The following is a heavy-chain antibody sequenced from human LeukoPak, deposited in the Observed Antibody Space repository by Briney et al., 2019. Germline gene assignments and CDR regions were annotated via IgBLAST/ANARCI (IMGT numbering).Heavy chain of an antibody. V-gene: IGHV3-30*18. CDR2: ISYDGSNK. CDR1: GFTFSSYG. Sequence: PGGSLRLSCAASGFTFSSYGMHWVRQAPGKGREWVAVISYDGSNKYYADSVKGRFTISRDNSKNTLSLQMNSLRAEDTAVYYCAKDMVAYGSGSADYWGQGTLVTVSS. J-gene: IGHJ4*02. D-gene: IGHD3-10*01. CDR3: AKDMVAYGSGSADY.